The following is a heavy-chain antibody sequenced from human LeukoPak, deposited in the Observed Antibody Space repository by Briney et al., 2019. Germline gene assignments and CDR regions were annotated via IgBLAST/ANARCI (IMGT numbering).Heavy chain of an antibody. D-gene: IGHD2-2*01. CDR1: GFTFSSYG. Sequence: GGSLSLSCAASGFTFSSYGMHWVRQAPGKGREWVAFIRYDGSNKYYADSVKGRFTISRDNSKNTLYLQMNSLRAEDTAVYYCAKETKGYCSSTSCYRLSGFDPWGQGTLVTVSS. CDR2: IRYDGSNK. CDR3: AKETKGYCSSTSCYRLSGFDP. V-gene: IGHV3-30*02. J-gene: IGHJ5*02.